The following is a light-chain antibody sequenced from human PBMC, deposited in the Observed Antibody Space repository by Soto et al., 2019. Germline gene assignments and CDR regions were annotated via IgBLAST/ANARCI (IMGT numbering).Light chain of an antibody. CDR3: QQYDTYSTWT. CDR2: QTS. V-gene: IGKV1-5*03. Sequence: DNQMTQSPSTLSASVGDRVTITCRASQSIDRWVAWYQKKPGKAPKLLIFQTSTLEVGVPSRFSGSRSGTEITLTISSLQPDDFATYYCQQYDTYSTWTFGRGTNVEVK. J-gene: IGKJ1*01. CDR1: QSIDRW.